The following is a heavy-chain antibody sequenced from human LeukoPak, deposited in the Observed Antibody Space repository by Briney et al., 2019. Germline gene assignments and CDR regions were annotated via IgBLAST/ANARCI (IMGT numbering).Heavy chain of an antibody. J-gene: IGHJ5*02. CDR2: ISAYNGNT. V-gene: IGHV1-18*01. CDR3: AGAEIDRLRSPGTLYYIDA. Sequence: ASVKVSCKASGYTFTSYGISWVRQAPGQGLEWMGWISAYNGNTNYAQKLQGRVTMTTDTSTSTAYMELRSLRSDDTALYYCAGAEIDRLRSPGTLYYIDAWGPGTLVTVSS. D-gene: IGHD5-12*01. CDR1: GYTFTSYG.